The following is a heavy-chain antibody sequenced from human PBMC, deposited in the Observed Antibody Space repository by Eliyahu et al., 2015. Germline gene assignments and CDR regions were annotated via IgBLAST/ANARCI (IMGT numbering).Heavy chain of an antibody. CDR3: ARLKFGTYGMDV. V-gene: IGHV4-30-2*01. CDR2: IYHSGST. J-gene: IGHJ6*02. CDR1: GGSISSGGYS. Sequence: QLQLQESGSGLVKPSQTLSLTCAVSGGSISSGGYSWSWIRQPPGKGLEWIGYIYHSGSTYYNPPLKSRVTISVDRSKNQFSLKLSSVTAADTAVYYCARLKFGTYGMDVWGQGTTVTVSS. D-gene: IGHD3-10*01.